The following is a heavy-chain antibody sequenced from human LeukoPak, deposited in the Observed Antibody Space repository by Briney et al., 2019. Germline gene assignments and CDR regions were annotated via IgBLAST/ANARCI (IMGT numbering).Heavy chain of an antibody. J-gene: IGHJ4*02. Sequence: PGGSLRLSCAASGFTFNNYAMTWVRQTPGKGLEWVSVIDGGGSSYYADSVKGRFTVSRDNSKNTLYLQMNSLRDEDTAVYYCAKGQGYHYGDSIDYWGQGTLVTVSP. D-gene: IGHD5-18*01. CDR1: GFTFNNYA. V-gene: IGHV3-23*03. CDR2: IDGGGSS. CDR3: AKGQGYHYGDSIDY.